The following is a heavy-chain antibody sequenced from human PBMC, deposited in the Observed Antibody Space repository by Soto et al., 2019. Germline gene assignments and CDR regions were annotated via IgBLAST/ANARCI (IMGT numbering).Heavy chain of an antibody. V-gene: IGHV4-38-2*01. D-gene: IGHD5-18*01. Sequence: SETLSLTCAVSGYSISSGYYWGWIRQPPGKGLEWIGSIYHSGSTYYNPSLKSRVTISVDTSKNQFSLKLSSVTAADTAVYYCARGWIQLLNWFDPWGQGTLVTVSS. CDR3: ARGWIQLLNWFDP. J-gene: IGHJ5*02. CDR1: GYSISSGYY. CDR2: IYHSGST.